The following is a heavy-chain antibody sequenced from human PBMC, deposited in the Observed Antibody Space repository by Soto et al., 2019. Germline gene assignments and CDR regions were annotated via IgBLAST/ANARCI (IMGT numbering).Heavy chain of an antibody. CDR1: GGSISSYY. V-gene: IGHV4-59*12. CDR2: IHYSGAT. Sequence: SSTLSPTCTASGGSISSYYWTSIFLFPGKCLQWSGFIHYSGATLYSPSLKSRVYISMQMSNNQFSLRLGSVTAADTAIYYCLRGKDKDDSSFWHHWGKGTPVTISS. D-gene: IGHD6-6*01. J-gene: IGHJ5*02. CDR3: LRGKDKDDSSFWHH.